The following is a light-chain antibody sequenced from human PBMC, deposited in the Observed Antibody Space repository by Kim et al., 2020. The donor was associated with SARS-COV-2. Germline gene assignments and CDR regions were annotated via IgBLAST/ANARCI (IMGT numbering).Light chain of an antibody. CDR3: LQDYTYPWA. V-gene: IGKV1-6*01. Sequence: ASIGDTVTITCRASQGIGNDLGWYQQKPGRAPKLLIYAASSLQIGVPSRFSGSGSGTDFTLTISSLQPEDFATYYCLQDYTYPWAFGQVTKVDIK. CDR2: AAS. CDR1: QGIGND. J-gene: IGKJ1*01.